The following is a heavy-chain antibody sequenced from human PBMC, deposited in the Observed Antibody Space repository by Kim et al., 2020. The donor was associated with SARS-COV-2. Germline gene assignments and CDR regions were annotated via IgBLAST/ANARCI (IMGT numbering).Heavy chain of an antibody. V-gene: IGHV1-24*01. J-gene: IGHJ5*02. Sequence: ASVKVSCKVSGYTLTELSMHWVRQAPGKGLEWMGGFDPEDGETIYAQKFQGRVTMTEDTSTDTAYMELSSLRSEDTAVYYCATVTACSSTSCYYAVYNWFDPWGQGTLVTVSS. CDR2: FDPEDGET. CDR1: GYTLTELS. CDR3: ATVTACSSTSCYYAVYNWFDP. D-gene: IGHD2-2*01.